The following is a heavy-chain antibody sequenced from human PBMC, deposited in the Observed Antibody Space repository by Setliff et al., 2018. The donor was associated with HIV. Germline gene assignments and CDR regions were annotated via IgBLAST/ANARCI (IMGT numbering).Heavy chain of an antibody. CDR1: GGSISSYY. Sequence: SETLSLTCTVSGGSISSYYWSWIRQPPGKGLEWIGYIYYSGSTNYNPSLKSRVTISVDTSKNQFSLKLSSVTAADTAVYYCARGGGRGSSSLYYYYYYMDVWGKGTTVTVSS. V-gene: IGHV4-59*01. CDR3: ARGGGRGSSSLYYYYYYMDV. J-gene: IGHJ6*03. CDR2: IYYSGST. D-gene: IGHD6-6*01.